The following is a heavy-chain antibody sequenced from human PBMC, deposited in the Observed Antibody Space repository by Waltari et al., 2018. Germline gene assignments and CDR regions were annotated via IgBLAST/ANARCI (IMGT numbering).Heavy chain of an antibody. V-gene: IGHV4-59*01. CDR2: LYYSGST. CDR3: ARDPAPSYYDFWSGYYRAHYYYGMDV. CDR1: GVSISSYY. Sequence: QVQLQESGPGLVKPSETLSLTCTVSGVSISSYYWSWIRQPPAQGLRWLGYLYYSGSTNYNPSLKSRVTISVDTSKNQFSLKLSSVTAADTAMYYCARDPAPSYYDFWSGYYRAHYYYGMDVWGQGTTVTVSS. J-gene: IGHJ6*02. D-gene: IGHD3-3*01.